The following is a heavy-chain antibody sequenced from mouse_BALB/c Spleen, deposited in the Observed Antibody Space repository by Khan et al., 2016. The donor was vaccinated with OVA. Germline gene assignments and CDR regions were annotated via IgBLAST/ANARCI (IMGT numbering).Heavy chain of an antibody. V-gene: IGHV5-9*03. CDR1: GFTFSSYT. J-gene: IGHJ3*01. CDR2: ISSGGDNT. Sequence: EVELVESGGGLVKPGGSLKLSCAASGFTFSSYTMSWVRQTPEKRLEWVATISSGGDNTYYPDSVKGRFTISRDNAKNNLYLQMSSLRSEDTALYYCALSNYGNFAHWGQGTLVTVSA. D-gene: IGHD2-1*01. CDR3: ALSNYGNFAH.